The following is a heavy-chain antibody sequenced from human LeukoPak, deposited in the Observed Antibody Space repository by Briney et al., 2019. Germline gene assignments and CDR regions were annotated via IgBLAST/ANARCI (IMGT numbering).Heavy chain of an antibody. Sequence: SETLSLTCTVYGGSCDDYYCIWIRQPPGKGLEWIGEIHPSGTFYYNSSLRSRATISIDTSKTQFSRRLTSVPAADTAFYYCARGRDRSKAGDHWGQGTLVTVSS. CDR2: IHPSGTF. CDR3: ARGRDRSKAGDH. D-gene: IGHD5-24*01. V-gene: IGHV4-34*01. CDR1: GGSCDDYY. J-gene: IGHJ4*02.